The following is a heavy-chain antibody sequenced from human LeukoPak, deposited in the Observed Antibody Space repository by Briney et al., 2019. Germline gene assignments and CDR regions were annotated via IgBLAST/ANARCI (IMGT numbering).Heavy chain of an antibody. V-gene: IGHV1-2*02. CDR1: GYIFTGYF. CDR2: INPNSGGT. Sequence: GASVKVSCKASGYIFTGYFMHWVRQAPGQGLEWMGWINPNSGGTNYAQKFQGRVTMTGDRSISTAYMELSRLRSDDTAVYYCARERTPGSGYGVDYWGQGTVVTVSS. D-gene: IGHD6-25*01. CDR3: ARERTPGSGYGVDY. J-gene: IGHJ4*02.